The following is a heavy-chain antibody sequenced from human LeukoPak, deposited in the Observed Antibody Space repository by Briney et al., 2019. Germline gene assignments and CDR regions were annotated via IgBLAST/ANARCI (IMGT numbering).Heavy chain of an antibody. CDR2: IWSDGTNR. CDR3: ARDAQRGFDYSNSLQY. V-gene: IGHV3-33*01. J-gene: IGHJ4*02. D-gene: IGHD4-11*01. Sequence: PGRSLTLSCAATGFTFNHYGMHWVRQAQGKGLVWVAVIWSDGTNRYYADSVKGRFTISRDDSRNTVYLQTNSLRPEDTGVYYCARDAQRGFDYSNSLQYWGQGTPVTVST. CDR1: GFTFNHYG.